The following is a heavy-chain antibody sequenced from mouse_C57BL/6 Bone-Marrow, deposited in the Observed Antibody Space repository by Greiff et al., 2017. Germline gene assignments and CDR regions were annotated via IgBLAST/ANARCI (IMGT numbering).Heavy chain of an antibody. V-gene: IGHV1-59*01. CDR3: AKKKGRWYFDV. CDR1: GYTFTSYW. J-gene: IGHJ1*03. Sequence: QVQLQQPGAELVRPGTSVKLSCKASGYTFTSYWMHWVKQRPGQGLEWIGVIDPSDSSTNYNQKFKGKATLTVDTSSSTAYMQLSSLTSEDSAVYYCAKKKGRWYFDVWGTGTTVTVSS. D-gene: IGHD1-1*01. CDR2: IDPSDSST.